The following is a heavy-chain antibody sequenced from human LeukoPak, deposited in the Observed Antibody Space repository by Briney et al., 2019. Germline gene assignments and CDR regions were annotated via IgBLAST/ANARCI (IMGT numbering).Heavy chain of an antibody. Sequence: GRSLRLSCAASGFTFDDYAMHWVRQAPGKGLEWVSGISWNSGSIGYADSVKGRFTISRDNAKNSLYLQMNSLRAEDTALYYCAREMWPVGVSYFDYWGQGILVTVSS. CDR1: GFTFDDYA. CDR3: AREMWPVGVSYFDY. CDR2: ISWNSGSI. D-gene: IGHD6-19*01. J-gene: IGHJ4*02. V-gene: IGHV3-9*01.